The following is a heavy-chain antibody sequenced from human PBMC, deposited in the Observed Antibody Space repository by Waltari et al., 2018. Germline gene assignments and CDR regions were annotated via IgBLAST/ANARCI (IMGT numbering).Heavy chain of an antibody. CDR2: ISSSSSYI. CDR1: GFTCSSYS. CDR3: ARDRGYSYGLPYY. Sequence: EVQLVESGGGLVKPGGSLRLSCAASGFTCSSYSMNWVRPAPGKGLEWVSSISSSSSYIYYADSVKGRFTISRDNAKNSLYLQMNSLRAEDTAVYYCARDRGYSYGLPYYWGQGTLVTVSS. V-gene: IGHV3-21*01. D-gene: IGHD5-18*01. J-gene: IGHJ4*02.